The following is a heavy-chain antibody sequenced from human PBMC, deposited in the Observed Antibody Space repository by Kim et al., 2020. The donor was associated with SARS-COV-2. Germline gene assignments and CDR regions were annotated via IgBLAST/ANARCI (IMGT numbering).Heavy chain of an antibody. CDR1: GGSISSSSYY. CDR3: ARHEGDYGVESYYFDY. J-gene: IGHJ4*02. V-gene: IGHV4-39*01. CDR2: IYYSGST. Sequence: SETLSLTCTVSGGSISSSSYYWGWIRQPPGKGLEWIGSIYYSGSTYYNPSLKSRVTISVDTSKNQFSLKLSSVTAADTAVYYCARHEGDYGVESYYFDYWGQGTLVTVSS. D-gene: IGHD4-17*01.